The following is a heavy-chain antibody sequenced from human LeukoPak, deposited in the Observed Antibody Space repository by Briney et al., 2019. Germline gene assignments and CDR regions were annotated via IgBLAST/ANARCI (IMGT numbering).Heavy chain of an antibody. CDR1: GYTFTSYD. CDR2: MNPNSGNT. V-gene: IGHV1-8*01. D-gene: IGHD5-18*01. J-gene: IGHJ4*02. Sequence: ASVKVSCKASGYTFTSYDINWVRQATGQGLEWMGWMNPNSGNTGYAQKFQGRVTMTRNTSISTAYMELSSLRSKDTAVYYCARGGGYSYGMEIDYWGQGTLVTVSS. CDR3: ARGGGYSYGMEIDY.